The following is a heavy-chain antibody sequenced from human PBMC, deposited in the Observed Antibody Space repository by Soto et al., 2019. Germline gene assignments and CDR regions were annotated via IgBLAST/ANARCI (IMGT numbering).Heavy chain of an antibody. J-gene: IGHJ4*02. CDR1: GFTFDDDA. CDR3: AKSTAAGFDY. CDR2: ISWKTGSI. Sequence: EVPLVESGGGLVQPGRSLRLSCVASGFTFDDDAMHWVRQAPGKGLEWVSGISWKTGSIGYADSVKGRFTISTDIARNSLYLQMNSLRTEDTALYYCAKSTAAGFDYWGQGTLVTVSS. D-gene: IGHD6-13*01. V-gene: IGHV3-9*01.